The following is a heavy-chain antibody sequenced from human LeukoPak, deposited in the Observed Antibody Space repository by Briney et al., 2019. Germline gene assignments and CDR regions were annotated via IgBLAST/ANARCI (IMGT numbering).Heavy chain of an antibody. CDR3: ARGKYDILTGSDPYGMDV. J-gene: IGHJ6*04. CDR1: GFTFSSYG. CDR2: IWYDGSNK. D-gene: IGHD3-9*01. V-gene: IGHV3-33*08. Sequence: HPGGSLRLSCAASGFTFSSYGIHWVRQAPGKGLEWVAVIWYDGSNKYYADSVKGRFTISRDNSKNTLYLQMNSLRAEDTAVYYCARGKYDILTGSDPYGMDVWGKGTTVTVSS.